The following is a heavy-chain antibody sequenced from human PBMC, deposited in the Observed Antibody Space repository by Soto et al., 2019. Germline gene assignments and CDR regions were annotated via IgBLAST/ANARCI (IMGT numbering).Heavy chain of an antibody. CDR1: GYSFTSYC. J-gene: IGHJ4*02. V-gene: IGHV1-18*04. CDR2: ISGHNGNT. D-gene: IGHD3-22*01. CDR3: ARHRFNYYDDTVYYYFDY. Sequence: GASVKVSCKASGYSFTSYCISWVLQAPGQGPEWMGWISGHNGNTNHPQSLQGRVTMTTDTSRNTAYMELRSLRSDDTAVYYCARHRFNYYDDTVYYYFDYWGQGTLVTVSS.